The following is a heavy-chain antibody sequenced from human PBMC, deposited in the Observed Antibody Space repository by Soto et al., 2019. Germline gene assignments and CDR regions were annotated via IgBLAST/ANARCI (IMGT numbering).Heavy chain of an antibody. CDR1: GFTFSSYA. V-gene: IGHV3-23*01. Sequence: GGSLRLSCAASGFTFSSYAMSWVRQAPGKGLEWVSAISGSGGSTYYADSVKGRFTISRDNSKNTLYLQMNSLRAEDTAVYYCAKAWGDYYYDSSGYYGGDYWGQGTLVTVSS. J-gene: IGHJ4*02. CDR3: AKAWGDYYYDSSGYYGGDY. CDR2: ISGSGGST. D-gene: IGHD3-22*01.